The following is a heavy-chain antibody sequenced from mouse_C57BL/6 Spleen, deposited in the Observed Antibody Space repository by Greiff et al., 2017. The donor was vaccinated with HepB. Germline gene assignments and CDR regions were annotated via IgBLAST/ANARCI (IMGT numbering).Heavy chain of an antibody. CDR3: AKHEEEGITTVVAPYFDY. CDR1: GYTFTEYT. J-gene: IGHJ2*01. D-gene: IGHD1-1*01. Sequence: VKLLESGAELVKPGASVKLSCKASGYTFTEYTIHWVKQRPGQGLEWIGWFYPGSGSIKYNEKCKDKATLTAGKSSSTDYMELSRLTSDDSAVYFCAKHEEEGITTVVAPYFDYWGQGTTLTVSS. CDR2: FYPGSGSI. V-gene: IGHV1-62-2*01.